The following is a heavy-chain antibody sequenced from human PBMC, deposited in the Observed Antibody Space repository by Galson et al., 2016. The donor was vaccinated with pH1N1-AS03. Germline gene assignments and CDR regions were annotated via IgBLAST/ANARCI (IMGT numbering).Heavy chain of an antibody. CDR3: ARDDSGYDLFYYYGMDV. D-gene: IGHD5-12*01. Sequence: SLRLSCAVSGFTFSSYEMNWVRQAPGKGLEWVSYISSSGSTIYYADSVKGRFTISRDNAKNSLYLQMNSLRAEDTAVYYCARDDSGYDLFYYYGMDVWGQGTTVTVS. V-gene: IGHV3-48*03. CDR2: ISSSGSTI. J-gene: IGHJ6*02. CDR1: GFTFSSYE.